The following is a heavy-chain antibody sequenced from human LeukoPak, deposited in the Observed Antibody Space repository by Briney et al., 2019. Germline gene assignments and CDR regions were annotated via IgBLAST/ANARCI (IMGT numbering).Heavy chain of an antibody. V-gene: IGHV3-33*01. CDR1: GFTFSSYG. D-gene: IGHD6-13*01. J-gene: IGHJ4*02. CDR3: ARGKGIAPPFDY. CDR2: IWYDGSNK. Sequence: PGGSLRLSCAASGFTFSSYGMHWVRQAPGKGLEWVAVIWYDGSNKYYADSVKGRFTISRDNSKNTLYLQMNSLRAEDTAVYYCARGKGIAPPFDYWGQGTLVTVSS.